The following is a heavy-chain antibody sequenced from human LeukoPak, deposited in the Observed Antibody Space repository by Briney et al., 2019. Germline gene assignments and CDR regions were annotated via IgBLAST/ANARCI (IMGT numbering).Heavy chain of an antibody. V-gene: IGHV3-30*18. CDR1: GFTFNTYG. D-gene: IGHD5-18*01. Sequence: GGSLRLSCAASGFTFNTYGMHWVRQAPGKGLEWVAVISYDGTNKYYADSVKGRFTISRDNSKNTLYLQMNSLRADDTALYYCAKRLWESKGLDPFDIWGQGTMVTVSS. CDR3: AKRLWESKGLDPFDI. CDR2: ISYDGTNK. J-gene: IGHJ3*02.